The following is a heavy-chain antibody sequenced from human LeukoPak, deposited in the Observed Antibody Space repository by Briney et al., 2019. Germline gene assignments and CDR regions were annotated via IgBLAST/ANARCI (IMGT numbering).Heavy chain of an antibody. Sequence: SETLSLTCTVSGGSISSGGYSWNWIRQYPGKDLEWIGYIYYSGSNYYNPSLQSRVTISLDTSNNQFSLKLSSVTAADTAVYYCVRCHGSGTTPLNWGQGTLVTVSS. D-gene: IGHD3-10*01. CDR2: IYYSGSN. J-gene: IGHJ4*02. CDR3: VRCHGSGTTPLN. CDR1: GGSISSGGYS. V-gene: IGHV4-31*03.